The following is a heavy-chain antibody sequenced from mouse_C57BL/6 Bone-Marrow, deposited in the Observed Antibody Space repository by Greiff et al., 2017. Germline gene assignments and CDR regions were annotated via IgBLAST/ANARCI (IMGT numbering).Heavy chain of an antibody. CDR3: ASFYYGSCPFAY. CDR1: GFNIKDYS. Sequence: VQLQEPGAELVKPGASVKLSCTASGFNIKDYSMHWVKQRTEQGLAWIGRIDPEDGETKYAPKFQGKATITADTSSNTAYLQLSSLTSEDTAVYYCASFYYGSCPFAYWGQGTLVTVSS. V-gene: IGHV14-2*01. D-gene: IGHD1-1*01. CDR2: IDPEDGET. J-gene: IGHJ3*01.